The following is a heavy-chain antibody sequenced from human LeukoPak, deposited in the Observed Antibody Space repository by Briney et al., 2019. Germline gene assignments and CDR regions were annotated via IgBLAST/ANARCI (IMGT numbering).Heavy chain of an antibody. D-gene: IGHD4-11*01. V-gene: IGHV1-2*02. Sequence: ASVKVSCKASGYTFTGYYMHWVRQAPGQGLEWMGCINPNSGGTNYAQKFQGRVTMTRDTSINTAYMEPSRLRSDDTAVYYCSYGSQYGYFQHWGQGTLVTVSS. CDR3: SYGSQYGYFQH. CDR1: GYTFTGYY. J-gene: IGHJ1*01. CDR2: INPNSGGT.